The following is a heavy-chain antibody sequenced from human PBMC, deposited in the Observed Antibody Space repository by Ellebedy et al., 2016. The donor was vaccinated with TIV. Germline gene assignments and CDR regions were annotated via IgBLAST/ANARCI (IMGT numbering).Heavy chain of an antibody. Sequence: MPSETLSLTCTVSGGSFSNYYWSWIRQPPGKGLEWIGAIHPYGFSSYNPSLESRVTISADTSKTQFSLKLNSVTAADTAVYFCGRGHDYSKSGDNWGQGTLVTVSS. CDR1: GGSFSNYY. V-gene: IGHV4-34*01. CDR2: IHPYGFS. D-gene: IGHD5-12*01. CDR3: GRGHDYSKSGDN. J-gene: IGHJ4*02.